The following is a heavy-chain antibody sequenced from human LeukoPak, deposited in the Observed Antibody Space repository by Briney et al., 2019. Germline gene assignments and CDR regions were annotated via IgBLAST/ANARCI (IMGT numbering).Heavy chain of an antibody. V-gene: IGHV6-1*01. Sequence: SQTLALTCAISGDSLSSTIAAWNWIRQSPSRGLEWLGRTYYRSKRYNDYAVSVKSRITINPDTSKNQFSLQLNSVTPEDTAVYYCARDYYDSSGYYPLRDWGQGTLVTVSS. CDR1: GDSLSSTIAA. D-gene: IGHD3-22*01. CDR3: ARDYYDSSGYYPLRD. J-gene: IGHJ4*02. CDR2: TYYRSKRYN.